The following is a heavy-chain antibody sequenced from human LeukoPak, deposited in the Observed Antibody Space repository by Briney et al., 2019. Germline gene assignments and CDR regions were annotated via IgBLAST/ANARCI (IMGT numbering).Heavy chain of an antibody. J-gene: IGHJ4*02. Sequence: ASVKVSCKASGYTFTSYDINWVRQATGQGLEWMGWMNPNSGNTGYAQKFQGRVTITRNTSISTAYMELSSLRSENTAVYYCARTSHYVDIATTIPYGIYYFDYWGQGTLVTVSS. CDR2: MNPNSGNT. CDR1: GYTFTSYD. D-gene: IGHD5-12*01. CDR3: ARTSHYVDIATTIPYGIYYFDY. V-gene: IGHV1-8*03.